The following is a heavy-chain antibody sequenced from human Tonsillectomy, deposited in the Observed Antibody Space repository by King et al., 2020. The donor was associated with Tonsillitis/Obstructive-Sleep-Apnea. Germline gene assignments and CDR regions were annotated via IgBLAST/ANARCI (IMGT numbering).Heavy chain of an antibody. D-gene: IGHD6-19*01. Sequence: QLVQSGAEVKKPGASVKVSCKASGYTFTSYYMHWVRQAPGQGLEWMGIINPSGGSTSYAQKFQGRVTMTRDTSTSTVYMELSRPRSEDTAVYYCARDPAVAGTGDYYGMDVWGQGTTGTVSS. CDR2: INPSGGST. CDR1: GYTFTSYY. CDR3: ARDPAVAGTGDYYGMDV. J-gene: IGHJ6*02. V-gene: IGHV1-46*01.